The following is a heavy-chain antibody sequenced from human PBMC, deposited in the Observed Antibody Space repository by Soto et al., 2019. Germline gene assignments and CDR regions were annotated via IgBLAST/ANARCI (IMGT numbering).Heavy chain of an antibody. CDR1: GGTFSSYA. D-gene: IGHD6-6*01. CDR2: IIPIFGTA. J-gene: IGHJ5*02. CDR3: ARCPYSSSSEGWFDP. V-gene: IGHV1-69*13. Sequence: ASVKVSCKASGGTFSSYAISWVRQAPGQGLEWMGGIIPIFGTANYAQKFQGRVTITADESTSTAYMELSSLRSEDTAVYYCARCPYSSSSEGWFDPWGQGTLVTVSS.